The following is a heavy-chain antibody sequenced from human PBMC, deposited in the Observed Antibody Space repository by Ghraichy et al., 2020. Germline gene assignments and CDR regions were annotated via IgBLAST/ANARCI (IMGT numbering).Heavy chain of an antibody. CDR3: AESPNSSGY. J-gene: IGHJ3*01. D-gene: IGHD3-22*01. Sequence: GESLNISCAASGFTVSSNYMSWVRQAPGKGLEWVSVIYSGGSTYYADSVKGRFTISRDNSKNTLYLQMNSLRAEDTAVYYCAESPNSSGYWGQGTMVTVSS. V-gene: IGHV3-66*01. CDR1: GFTVSSNY. CDR2: IYSGGST.